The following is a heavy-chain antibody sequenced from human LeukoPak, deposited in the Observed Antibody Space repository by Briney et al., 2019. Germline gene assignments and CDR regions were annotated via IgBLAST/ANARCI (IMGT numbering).Heavy chain of an antibody. CDR3: AKARPDRIAVAGPFDY. V-gene: IGHV3-23*01. D-gene: IGHD6-19*01. CDR2: ISGSGGYT. Sequence: PGGSLRLSCAASGFTFNSYAMSWVRQAPGKGLEWVSAISGSGGYTYYADSVKGRFTISRDSSKNTLYPQMNRLRVEDTAVYYCAKARPDRIAVAGPFDYWGQGTLVTVSS. J-gene: IGHJ4*02. CDR1: GFTFNSYA.